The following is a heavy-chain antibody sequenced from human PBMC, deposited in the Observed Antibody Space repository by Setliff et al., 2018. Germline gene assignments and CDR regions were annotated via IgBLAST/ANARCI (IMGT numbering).Heavy chain of an antibody. Sequence: GGSLRLSCVGSGLNFDEFAMHWVRQAPGKGLEWVSFISWDGSSTSYADSVTGRFTISRDNSKVSLFLEMNSLTTEDTALYYCTKDRSDSGYAGFDYWGQGSQVTVSS. V-gene: IGHV3-43D*04. CDR1: GLNFDEFA. D-gene: IGHD5-12*01. J-gene: IGHJ4*02. CDR2: ISWDGSST. CDR3: TKDRSDSGYAGFDY.